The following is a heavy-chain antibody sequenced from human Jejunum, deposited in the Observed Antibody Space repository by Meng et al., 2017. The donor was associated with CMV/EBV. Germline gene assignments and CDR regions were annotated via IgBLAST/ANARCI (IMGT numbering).Heavy chain of an antibody. D-gene: IGHD1-14*01. CDR2: ISAYNGNT. CDR3: ARDLPGGTKGTWLDL. Sequence: QLQLGQPGAEVKKPGGSVKVSCKASGYIFNNYGVSWVRQAPGQGPEWMGWISAYNGNTNYAQNFQGRFTMTTDTSTSTAYMELRSLRSDDTAVYYCARDLPGGTKGTWLDLWGQGTLVTVSS. J-gene: IGHJ5*02. V-gene: IGHV1-18*01. CDR1: GYIFNNYG.